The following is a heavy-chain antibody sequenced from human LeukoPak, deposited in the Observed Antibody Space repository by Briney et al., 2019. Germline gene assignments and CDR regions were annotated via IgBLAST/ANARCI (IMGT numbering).Heavy chain of an antibody. Sequence: GGSLRLSCSVSGLSISRYGMSWVRQAPGKGLEWVASISDNGEFRHYADYVKGRCTISRDLSRNMVLRQMSSLRVDATAVYYCAHIQGWYNPAFQLGGQGTMVIVSS. CDR2: ISDNGEFR. CDR1: GLSISRYG. V-gene: IGHV3-23*01. D-gene: IGHD6-19*01. CDR3: AHIQGWYNPAFQL. J-gene: IGHJ3*01.